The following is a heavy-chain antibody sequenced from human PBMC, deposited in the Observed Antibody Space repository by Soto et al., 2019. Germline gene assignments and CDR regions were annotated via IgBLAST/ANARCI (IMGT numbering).Heavy chain of an antibody. J-gene: IGHJ6*02. CDR2: ISAYNGNT. D-gene: IGHD3-3*01. Sequence: ASVKVSCKASGYTFTSYGISWVRQAPGQGLEWMGWISAYNGNTNYAQKLQGRVTMTTDTSTSTAYMELRSLRSDDTAVYYCATDYVELEWYLERHDYYYGMDVWGQGTTVTVSS. CDR1: GYTFTSYG. V-gene: IGHV1-18*01. CDR3: ATDYVELEWYLERHDYYYGMDV.